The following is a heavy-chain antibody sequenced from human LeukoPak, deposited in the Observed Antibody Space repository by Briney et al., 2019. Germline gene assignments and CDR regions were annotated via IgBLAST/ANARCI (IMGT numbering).Heavy chain of an antibody. CDR3: ARAQLYCRGSSCYPSWFDP. CDR2: IHYGGGT. Sequence: PSETLSLTCTVSGGSINNYYWSWIRQPPGEGLEWIAYIHYGGGTNYNPSLKSRLTISVATSKNQFSLKVTSVTAADTAVYYCARAQLYCRGSSCYPSWFDPWGQGTLVTVSS. CDR1: GGSINNYY. J-gene: IGHJ5*02. V-gene: IGHV4-59*01. D-gene: IGHD2-15*01.